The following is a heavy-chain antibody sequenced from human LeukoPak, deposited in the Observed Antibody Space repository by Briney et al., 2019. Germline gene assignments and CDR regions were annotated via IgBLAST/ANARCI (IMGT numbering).Heavy chain of an antibody. V-gene: IGHV4-38-2*01. D-gene: IGHD3-22*01. J-gene: IGHJ4*02. CDR1: GYSISSGYY. CDR3: ARAYDSSGNDY. CDR2: IYHSGST. Sequence: PSETLSLTCAVSGYSISSGYYWGWIRQPPGKGLEWIGRIYHSGSTYYNPSLKSRATISVDTSKNQFSLKLSSVTAADTAVYYCARAYDSSGNDYWGQGTLVTVSS.